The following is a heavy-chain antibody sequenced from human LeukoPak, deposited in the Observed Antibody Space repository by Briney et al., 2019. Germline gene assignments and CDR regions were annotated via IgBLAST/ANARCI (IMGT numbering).Heavy chain of an antibody. V-gene: IGHV4-34*01. D-gene: IGHD2-15*01. CDR1: GGSFSGYY. CDR3: ARGLEVVVAATRCFDY. Sequence: SETLSLTCAVYGGSFSGYYWSWIRQPPGKGLEWIGEINHSGSTNYNPSLKSRVTISVDTSKNQFSLKLSSVTAADTAVYYCARGLEVVVAATRCFDYWGQGTLVTVSS. J-gene: IGHJ4*02. CDR2: INHSGST.